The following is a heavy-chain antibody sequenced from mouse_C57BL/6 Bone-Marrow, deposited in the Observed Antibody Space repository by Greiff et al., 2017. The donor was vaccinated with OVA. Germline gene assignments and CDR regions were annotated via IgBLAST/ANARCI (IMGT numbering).Heavy chain of an antibody. CDR3: TQFSYYYGSSYVDY. CDR2: IDPETGGT. CDR1: GYTFTDYE. Sequence: QVQLKESGAELVRPGASVTLSCKASGYTFTDYEMHWVKQTPVHGLEWIGAIDPETGGTAYNQKFKGKAILTADKSSSTAYMELRSLTSEDSAVYYCTQFSYYYGSSYVDYWGQGTTLTVSS. D-gene: IGHD1-1*01. V-gene: IGHV1-15*01. J-gene: IGHJ2*01.